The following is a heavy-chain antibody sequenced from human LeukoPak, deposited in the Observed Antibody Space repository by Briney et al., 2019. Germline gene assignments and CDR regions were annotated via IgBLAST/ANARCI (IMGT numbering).Heavy chain of an antibody. CDR1: GGSISSGDYY. CDR2: IYYSGST. J-gene: IGHJ3*02. CDR3: ARHEDSSSWYGYAFDI. V-gene: IGHV4-30-4*08. D-gene: IGHD6-13*01. Sequence: SETLSLTCTVSGGSISSGDYYWSWIRQPPGKGLEWIGYIYYSGSTYYNPSLKSRVTISVDTSKNQFSLKLSSVTAADTAVYYCARHEDSSSWYGYAFDIWGQGTMVTVSS.